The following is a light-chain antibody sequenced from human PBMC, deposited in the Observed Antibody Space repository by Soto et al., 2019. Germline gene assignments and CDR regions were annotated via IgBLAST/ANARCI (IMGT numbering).Light chain of an antibody. Sequence: QSALTQPASVSASPGQSISISCTGTTNDVGAFDYVSWYQQHPGKPPKLIIYENFNRPSGVSHRFSGSKSGNSASLTISGLQADDEADYYCSSYTTNNAHVFGGGTKVTVL. J-gene: IGLJ2*01. V-gene: IGLV2-14*01. CDR1: TNDVGAFDY. CDR3: SSYTTNNAHV. CDR2: ENF.